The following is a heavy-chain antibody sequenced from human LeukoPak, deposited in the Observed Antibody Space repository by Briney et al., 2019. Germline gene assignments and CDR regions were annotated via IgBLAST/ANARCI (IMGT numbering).Heavy chain of an antibody. Sequence: GGSLRLSCATSGFTFSSYSMNWVRQAPGKGLEWVAIVSYDGSNKYYADSVKGRFTISRDNSKNTLYLQMNSLRAEDTAVYYCARPTAGWAFDIWGQGTMVTVSS. CDR3: ARPTAGWAFDI. V-gene: IGHV3-30*03. D-gene: IGHD4-11*01. J-gene: IGHJ3*02. CDR1: GFTFSSYS. CDR2: VSYDGSNK.